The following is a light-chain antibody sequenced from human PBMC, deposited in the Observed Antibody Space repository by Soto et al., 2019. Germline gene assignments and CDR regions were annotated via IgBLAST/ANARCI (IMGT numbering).Light chain of an antibody. V-gene: IGKV4-1*01. J-gene: IGKJ2*01. CDR3: QQYYSTWYT. CDR2: WAS. Sequence: DIVMTQSPDSLAVSLGERATINCKSSQSVLYSSNNKNYLAWYQQQPGQPPKLLIYWASTRESGVPDRFSGSGSGTDFTLTISSLQAEDVAVYYCQQYYSTWYTFGQGTKLEIK. CDR1: QSVLYSSNNKNY.